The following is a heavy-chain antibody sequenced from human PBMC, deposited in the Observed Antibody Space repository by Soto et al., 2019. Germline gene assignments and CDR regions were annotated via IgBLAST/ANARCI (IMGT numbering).Heavy chain of an antibody. CDR1: GYTFTTYG. Sequence: ASVKVSCKASGYTFTTYGISWVRQAPGQGLEWMGWISAYYGDTKYAPKVQGRVTLTRDISTNTAYMEMRSLRFDDTAMYFCVIESEPMRTTITLDYWGQGTLVTVSS. CDR3: VIESEPMRTTITLDY. CDR2: ISAYYGDT. J-gene: IGHJ4*01. D-gene: IGHD3-16*01. V-gene: IGHV1-18*01.